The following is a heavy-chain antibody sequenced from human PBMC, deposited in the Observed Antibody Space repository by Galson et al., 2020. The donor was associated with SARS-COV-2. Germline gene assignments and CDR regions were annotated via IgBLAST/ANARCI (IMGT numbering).Heavy chain of an antibody. CDR3: ARWPRRSAGDSNSSGVLDAFDI. CDR1: GGSLSGYY. CDR2: INHIGNT. J-gene: IGHJ3*02. Sequence: SETLSLTCAVYGGSLSGYYWGWIRQPPGKGPEWIGEINHIGNTNYNPSLKSRVTLSLDTSKNQFSLKLTSVTAADTSVYFCARWPRRSAGDSNSSGVLDAFDIWGQGTLGTVSS. V-gene: IGHV4-34*01. D-gene: IGHD6-6*01.